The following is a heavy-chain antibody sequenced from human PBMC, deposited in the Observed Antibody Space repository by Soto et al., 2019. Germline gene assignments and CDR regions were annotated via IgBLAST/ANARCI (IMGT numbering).Heavy chain of an antibody. V-gene: IGHV1-8*01. CDR3: AREKTSYGMDV. J-gene: IGHJ6*02. Sequence: QVQLVQSGAQVKKPGAAVKVSCKASGYTFTSYDIYWVRQATGQWLVWLGWMNPNSGNTGYTQKFQGRVTMTRNTSISTAYMELSSLRSEDPAVYYCAREKTSYGMDVWGQGTTVTVSS. CDR1: GYTFTSYD. CDR2: MNPNSGNT.